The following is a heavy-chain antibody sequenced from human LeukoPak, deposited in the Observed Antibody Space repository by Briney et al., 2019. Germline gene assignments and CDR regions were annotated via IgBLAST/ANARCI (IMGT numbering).Heavy chain of an antibody. V-gene: IGHV4-59*11. D-gene: IGHD3-22*01. Sequence: PSETLSLTCTVSGGSISSHYWSWIRQPPGKGLEWIGYTYYSGTTNYNPSLKSRVTISVDTSKNQFSLKLSSVTAADTAVYYCARVGDYYDSSGYYYSHNYWGQGTLVTVSS. J-gene: IGHJ4*02. CDR2: TYYSGTT. CDR1: GGSISSHY. CDR3: ARVGDYYDSSGYYYSHNY.